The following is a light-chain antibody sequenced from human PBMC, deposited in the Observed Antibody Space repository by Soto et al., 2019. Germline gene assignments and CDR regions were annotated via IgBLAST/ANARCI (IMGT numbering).Light chain of an antibody. CDR2: TSS. CDR3: QQSYSTPPT. V-gene: IGKV1-39*01. J-gene: IGKJ1*01. CDR1: QSIGRN. Sequence: DIQMTQSPASLSASVGDRFTISCRASQSIGRNLNWYQQKPGKAPTLLIFTSSSLQSGVPSRFSGSGSGTDFILTISSLQPEDFATYYCQQSYSTPPTFGQGTKVDI.